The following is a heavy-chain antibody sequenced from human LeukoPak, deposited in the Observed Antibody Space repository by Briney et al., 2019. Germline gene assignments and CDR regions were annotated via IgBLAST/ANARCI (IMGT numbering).Heavy chain of an antibody. CDR3: AREESVAGTTGDY. J-gene: IGHJ4*02. V-gene: IGHV4-34*01. Sequence: SETLSLTCAVYGVSFSGYYWSWIRQPPGKGLEWIGEINHSGSTNSNPSLKRRVTISVDTSKNQFSLKLSSVTAADTAVYYCAREESVAGTTGDYWGQGTLVTVSS. D-gene: IGHD6-19*01. CDR2: INHSGST. CDR1: GVSFSGYY.